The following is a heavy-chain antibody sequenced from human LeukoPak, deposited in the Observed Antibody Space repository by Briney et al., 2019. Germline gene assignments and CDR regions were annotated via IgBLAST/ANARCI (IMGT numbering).Heavy chain of an antibody. V-gene: IGHV1-24*01. D-gene: IGHD3-10*01. J-gene: IGHJ4*02. CDR2: FDTEDGET. Sequence: GASVKVSCKVSGYTLTELSMHWVRQAPGKGLEWMGGFDTEDGETIYAQKLQGRVTMTTDTSTSTAYMELRSLRSDDTAVYYCARGRGVSYGSGSPYYFDYWGQGTLVTVSS. CDR3: ARGRGVSYGSGSPYYFDY. CDR1: GYTLTELS.